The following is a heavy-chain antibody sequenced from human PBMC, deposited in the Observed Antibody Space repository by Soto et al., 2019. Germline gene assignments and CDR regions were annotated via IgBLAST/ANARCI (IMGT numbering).Heavy chain of an antibody. Sequence: PGGSLRLSCAASGFTFSSYAMHWVRQAPGKGLEWVAVISYDGSNKYYADSVKGRFTISRDNSKNTLYLQMNSLRAEDTAVYYCARAPSYCTNGVCYGGYGMDVWGQGTTVTVSS. D-gene: IGHD2-8*01. V-gene: IGHV3-30-3*01. J-gene: IGHJ6*02. CDR2: ISYDGSNK. CDR1: GFTFSSYA. CDR3: ARAPSYCTNGVCYGGYGMDV.